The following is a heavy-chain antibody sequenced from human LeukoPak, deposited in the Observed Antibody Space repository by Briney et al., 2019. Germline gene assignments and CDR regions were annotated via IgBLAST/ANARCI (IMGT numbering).Heavy chain of an antibody. Sequence: GGSLRLSCAASGFTFSSHAMSWVRQAPGKGLEWVSAISGSGGSTYYADSVKGRFTISRDNSKNSFYLQMNSLRAGDTAIYYYARAHVGWGLAFDIWGQGTVVIVSS. V-gene: IGHV3-23*01. D-gene: IGHD6-19*01. CDR1: GFTFSSHA. CDR2: ISGSGGST. CDR3: ARAHVGWGLAFDI. J-gene: IGHJ3*02.